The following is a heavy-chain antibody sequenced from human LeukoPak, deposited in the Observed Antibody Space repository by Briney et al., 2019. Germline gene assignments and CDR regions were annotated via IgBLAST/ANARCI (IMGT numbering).Heavy chain of an antibody. CDR1: GGSISDNY. V-gene: IGHV4-59*08. J-gene: IGHJ4*02. Sequence: PSETLSLTCTVSGGSISDNYWSWIRQPPGKGLEWIGYAYYSGHTNYNSSLKSRVTMSLDTSKSQFSLRLSSVTAADTAVYFCAGPPFATPFDHWGPGTLVTVSS. CDR2: AYYSGHT. D-gene: IGHD2-15*01. CDR3: AGPPFATPFDH.